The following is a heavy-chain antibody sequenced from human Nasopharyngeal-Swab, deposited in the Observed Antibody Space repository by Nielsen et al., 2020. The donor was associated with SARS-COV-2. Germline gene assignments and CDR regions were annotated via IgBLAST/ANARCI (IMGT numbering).Heavy chain of an antibody. V-gene: IGHV4-34*01. Sequence: SETLSLTCAVYGGSFSGYYWTWIRQSPEKGLEWIGEINHGGGPAYNPSLQSRATILVDMSKNQFSLSLNSVTAADTAVYYCARIGGDWNDDYWGQGTLVTVSS. CDR1: GGSFSGYY. CDR2: INHGGGP. J-gene: IGHJ4*02. D-gene: IGHD1-1*01. CDR3: ARIGGDWNDDY.